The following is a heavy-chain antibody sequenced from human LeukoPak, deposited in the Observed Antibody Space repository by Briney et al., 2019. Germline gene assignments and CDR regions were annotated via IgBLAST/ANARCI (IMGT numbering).Heavy chain of an antibody. Sequence: PGGSLRLSCAASGFTFSSYSMNWVRQAPGKGLEWVSSISSSSSYIYYADSVKGRFTISRDNAKNSLYLQMNSLRAEDTAVYYCASGLGGALSDAFDIWGQGTMVTVSS. CDR1: GFTFSSYS. CDR3: ASGLGGALSDAFDI. D-gene: IGHD3/OR15-3a*01. CDR2: ISSSSSYI. V-gene: IGHV3-21*01. J-gene: IGHJ3*02.